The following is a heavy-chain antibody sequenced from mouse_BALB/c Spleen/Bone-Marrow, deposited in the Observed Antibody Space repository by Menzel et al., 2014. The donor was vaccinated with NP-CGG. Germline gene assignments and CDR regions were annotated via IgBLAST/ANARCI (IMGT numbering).Heavy chain of an antibody. Sequence: EVMLVESGGGLVQPGGSRKLSCAASGFTFSSFGMHWVRQAPEKGLEWVAYISNGGSTLYYADTVKGRFTISRDNPKNTLFLQMTSLRSEDTAMYYCARKGAMITHYYAMDYWGQGTSVTVSS. CDR3: ARKGAMITHYYAMDY. V-gene: IGHV5-17*02. J-gene: IGHJ4*01. CDR2: ISNGGSTL. CDR1: GFTFSSFG. D-gene: IGHD2-4*01.